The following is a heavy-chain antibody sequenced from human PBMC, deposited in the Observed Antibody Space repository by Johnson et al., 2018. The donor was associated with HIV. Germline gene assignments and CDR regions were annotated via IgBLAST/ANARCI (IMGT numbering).Heavy chain of an antibody. CDR1: GFTVSSNY. D-gene: IGHD2-2*01. V-gene: IGHV3-66*01. Sequence: MLLVESGGGVVQPGGSLRLSCAASGFTVSSNYMSWVRQAPGKGLEWVSVIYKGGFVHYAASVKGRSTISRADSKSIAYLQMNSLKTEDTAVYYYTRSPTPYCSSTSWPDDAFDIWGQGTMVTVSS. CDR3: TRSPTPYCSSTSWPDDAFDI. J-gene: IGHJ3*02. CDR2: IYKGGFV.